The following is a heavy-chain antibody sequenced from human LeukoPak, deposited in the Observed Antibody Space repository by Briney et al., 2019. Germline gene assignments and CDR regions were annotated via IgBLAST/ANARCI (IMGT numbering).Heavy chain of an antibody. V-gene: IGHV4-59*01. CDR1: GGSISSYY. CDR2: IYYSGST. Sequence: SETLSLTCTVSGGSISSYYWSWIRQPPGKGLEWIGYIYYSGSTNYNPSLKSRVTISVDTSKNQFSLKLSSVTAADTAVYYCARRDESAGYYYWFDPWGQGTLVTVSS. CDR3: ARRDESAGYYYWFDP. D-gene: IGHD3-22*01. J-gene: IGHJ5*02.